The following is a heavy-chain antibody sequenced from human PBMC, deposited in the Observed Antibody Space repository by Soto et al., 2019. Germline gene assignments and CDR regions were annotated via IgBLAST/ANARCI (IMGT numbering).Heavy chain of an antibody. CDR3: ARVGYYYDSSDNVDY. D-gene: IGHD3-22*01. CDR2: IIPIFGTA. V-gene: IGHV1-69*13. CDR1: GGTFSSYA. J-gene: IGHJ4*02. Sequence: SVKVSCKASGGTFSSYAISWVRQAPGQGLEWMGGIIPIFGTANYAQKFQGRVTITADESTSTAYMELSSLRSEDTAVYYCARVGYYYDSSDNVDYWGQGTLVSVSS.